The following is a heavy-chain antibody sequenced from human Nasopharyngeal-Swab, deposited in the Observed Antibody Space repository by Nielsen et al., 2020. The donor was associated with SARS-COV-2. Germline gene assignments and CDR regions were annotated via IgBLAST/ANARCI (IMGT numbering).Heavy chain of an antibody. CDR3: ARGPCSGGSCSPYTWFDP. V-gene: IGHV4-59*13. CDR2: LYNSGSI. D-gene: IGHD2-15*01. J-gene: IGHJ5*02. CDR1: GGSISFYY. Sequence: SETLSLTCTVSGGSISFYYWSWIRQSPGKGLEWIGYLYNSGSIKYNPSLKSRVTISVDTSKNQFSLNLRSVTAADTAVYYCARGPCSGGSCSPYTWFDPWGQGTLVTVSS.